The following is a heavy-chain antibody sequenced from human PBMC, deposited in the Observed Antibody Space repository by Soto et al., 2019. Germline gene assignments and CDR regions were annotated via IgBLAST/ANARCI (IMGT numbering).Heavy chain of an antibody. J-gene: IGHJ5*02. D-gene: IGHD3-22*01. CDR1: GFTFSSYA. CDR2: ISGSGGST. Sequence: EVQLVESGGGLVKPGGSLRLSCAASGFTFSSYAMSWVRQAPGKGLEWVSAISGSGGSTYYADSVKGRFTISRDNSKNTLYLQMNSLRAEDTAVYYCAINYDSSGYYRYNWFDPWGQGTLVTVSS. V-gene: IGHV3-23*04. CDR3: AINYDSSGYYRYNWFDP.